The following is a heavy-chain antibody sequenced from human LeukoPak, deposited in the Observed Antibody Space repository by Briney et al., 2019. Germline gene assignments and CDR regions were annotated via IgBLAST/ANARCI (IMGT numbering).Heavy chain of an antibody. Sequence: PGGSLRLSCAASGFTFSNYAMIWVRQAPGKGLEWVSAISGSGGRTYYADSVKGRFTISRDNSKNTLFLQLNSLRAEDTAVYYCGKDPNGDYIGAFDMWGQGTMVTVSP. CDR2: ISGSGGRT. D-gene: IGHD4-17*01. V-gene: IGHV3-23*01. CDR1: GFTFSNYA. CDR3: GKDPNGDYIGAFDM. J-gene: IGHJ3*02.